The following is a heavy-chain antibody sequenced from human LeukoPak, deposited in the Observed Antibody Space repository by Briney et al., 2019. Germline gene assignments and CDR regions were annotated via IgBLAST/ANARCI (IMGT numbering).Heavy chain of an antibody. Sequence: PSQTLSLTCTVSGGSISSGGYYWSWIRQHPGKGLEWIGYIYYSGSTYFNPSLKSRVTISVDTSKNQFSLKLSSVTAADTAVYYCARGGKETAAAGFTANWFDPWGQGTLVTVSS. CDR1: GGSISSGGYY. J-gene: IGHJ5*02. CDR3: ARGGKETAAAGFTANWFDP. CDR2: IYYSGST. D-gene: IGHD6-13*01. V-gene: IGHV4-31*03.